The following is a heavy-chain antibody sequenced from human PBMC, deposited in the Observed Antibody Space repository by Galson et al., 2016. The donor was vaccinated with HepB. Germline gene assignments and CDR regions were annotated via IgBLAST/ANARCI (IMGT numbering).Heavy chain of an antibody. CDR1: GYTFINYY. D-gene: IGHD2-8*01. CDR3: ARAIMTPSDNWFDP. J-gene: IGHJ5*02. V-gene: IGHV1-46*01. CDR2: INPLSGGT. Sequence: SVKVSCKASGYTFINYYIHWVRQAPGQGLEWMGIINPLSGGTDYAQRFQGRVPITRDTSTSTVPMELSSLRSEDTAVYYCARAIMTPSDNWFDPWGQGSLVTVSS.